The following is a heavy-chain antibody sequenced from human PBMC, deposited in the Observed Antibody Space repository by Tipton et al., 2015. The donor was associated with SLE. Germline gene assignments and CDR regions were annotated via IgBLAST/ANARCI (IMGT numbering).Heavy chain of an antibody. V-gene: IGHV3-7*03. CDR3: AREVVPAAIPGAFDV. CDR2: IRKDGSQR. D-gene: IGHD2-2*01. J-gene: IGHJ3*01. CDR1: GFTFDDYG. Sequence: SLRLSCAASGFTFDDYGMSWVRQAPGKGLEWVADIRKDGSQRDYVDSVKGRFTISRDNVKNSLYLQINSLRAEDTAVYYCAREVVPAAIPGAFDVWGQGTMVTVSS.